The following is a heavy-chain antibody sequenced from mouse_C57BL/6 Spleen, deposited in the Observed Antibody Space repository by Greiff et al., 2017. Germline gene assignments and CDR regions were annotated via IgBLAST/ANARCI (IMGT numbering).Heavy chain of an antibody. CDR1: GYTFTDYE. CDR2: IDPETGGT. J-gene: IGHJ2*01. D-gene: IGHD2-4*01. CDR3: TRSGDYDAFDY. Sequence: SGAELVRPGASVTLSCKASGYTFTDYEMHWVKQTPVHGLEWIGAIDPETGGTAYNQKFKGKAILTADKSSSTAYMELRSLTSEDSAVYYCTRSGDYDAFDYWGQGTTLTVSS. V-gene: IGHV1-15*01.